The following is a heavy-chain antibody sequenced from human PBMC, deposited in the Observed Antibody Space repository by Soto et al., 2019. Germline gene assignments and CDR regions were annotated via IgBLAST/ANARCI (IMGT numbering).Heavy chain of an antibody. CDR1: GGTFSSYT. D-gene: IGHD1-1*01. Sequence: SVKVSCKASGGTFSSYTISWVRQAPGQGLEWMGRIIPILGIANYAQKFQGRVTITADKSTSTAYVELSSLRSEDTAVYYCAKQESDWNDHFDYWGQGTLVTVSS. V-gene: IGHV1-69*02. J-gene: IGHJ4*02. CDR2: IIPILGIA. CDR3: AKQESDWNDHFDY.